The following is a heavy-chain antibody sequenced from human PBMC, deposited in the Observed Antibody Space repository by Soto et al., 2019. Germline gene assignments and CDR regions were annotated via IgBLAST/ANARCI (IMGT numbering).Heavy chain of an antibody. J-gene: IGHJ3*02. CDR2: ISWNSGSI. CDR3: ANSLGRAGYDILTGYILGDNDAFDI. D-gene: IGHD3-9*01. V-gene: IGHV3-9*01. CDR1: GFTFDDYA. Sequence: EVQLVESGGGLVQPGRSLRLSCAASGFTFDDYAMHWVRQAPGKGLEWVSGISWNSGSIGYADSVKGRFTISRDNAKNSLYLQMNSLRAEDTALYYCANSLGRAGYDILTGYILGDNDAFDIWGQGTMVTVSS.